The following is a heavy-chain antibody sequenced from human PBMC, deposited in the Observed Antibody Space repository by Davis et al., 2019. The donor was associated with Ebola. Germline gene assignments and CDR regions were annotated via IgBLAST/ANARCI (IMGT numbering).Heavy chain of an antibody. CDR2: INAGNGNT. J-gene: IGHJ6*02. V-gene: IGHV1-3*01. CDR1: GYTFTSYA. D-gene: IGHD2-2*01. CDR3: ARDPVVPAAIYYYYGMDV. Sequence: ASVKVSCKASGYTFTSYAMHWVRQAPGQRLEWMGWINAGNGNTKYSQKFQGRVTITRDTSASTAYMELRSLRSDDTAVYYCARDPVVPAAIYYYYGMDVWGQGTTVTVSS.